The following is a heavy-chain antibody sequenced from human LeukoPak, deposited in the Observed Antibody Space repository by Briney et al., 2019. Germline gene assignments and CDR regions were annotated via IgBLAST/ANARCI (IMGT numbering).Heavy chain of an antibody. J-gene: IGHJ6*02. V-gene: IGHV3-74*01. Sequence: GGSLRLSCETAGFTFSSYVMHWVRRTPGKGLVWVSRISHDGIISYADSVKGRFTISRDNAKNSLYLQMNSLRAEDTAVYYCARVNCSSTICYNPWGDYFYGMDVWGQGTTVTVSS. CDR3: ARVNCSSTICYNPWGDYFYGMDV. D-gene: IGHD2-2*02. CDR1: GFTFSSYV. CDR2: ISHDGII.